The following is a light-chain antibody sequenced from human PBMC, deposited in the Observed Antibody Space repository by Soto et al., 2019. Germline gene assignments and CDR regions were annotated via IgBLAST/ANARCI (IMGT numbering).Light chain of an antibody. CDR3: QQSFTIPS. CDR1: QTVSSY. J-gene: IGKJ5*01. CDR2: ATS. Sequence: SVVDRVNITCRASQTVSSYLNWYQQKPGTVPKLLIYATSNLQSGVPSRFSGRGFGTDFTLTISSLQPEDFATYYCQQSFTIPSFGQ. V-gene: IGKV1-39*01.